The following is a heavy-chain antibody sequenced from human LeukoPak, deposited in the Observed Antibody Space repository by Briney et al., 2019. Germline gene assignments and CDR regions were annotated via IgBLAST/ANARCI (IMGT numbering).Heavy chain of an antibody. CDR1: GFTLSSYA. D-gene: IGHD5-18*01. Sequence: GRSLRLSCAASGFTLSSYAMHWVRQAPGKGLEWVALISYDGSNKYYADSVKGRFTISRDNSKNTLFLQMNSLRAEDTAVYYCAKGWAGYSYGITWGWYFDYWGQGTLVTVSS. V-gene: IGHV3-30*04. J-gene: IGHJ4*02. CDR3: AKGWAGYSYGITWGWYFDY. CDR2: ISYDGSNK.